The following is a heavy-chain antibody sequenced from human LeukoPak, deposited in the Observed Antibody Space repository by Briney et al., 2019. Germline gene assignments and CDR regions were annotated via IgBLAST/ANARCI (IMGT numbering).Heavy chain of an antibody. V-gene: IGHV3-48*04. CDR1: GFTFSSYS. D-gene: IGHD6-19*01. Sequence: GGSLRLSCGASGFTFSSYSMNWVRQAPGKGLEWVSYISSSSSTIYYADSVKGRFTISTDNAKNSLYLQMNSLRAEDTAVYYCARIAVAGFYYYYGMDVWGQGTTVTVSS. J-gene: IGHJ6*02. CDR2: ISSSSSTI. CDR3: ARIAVAGFYYYYGMDV.